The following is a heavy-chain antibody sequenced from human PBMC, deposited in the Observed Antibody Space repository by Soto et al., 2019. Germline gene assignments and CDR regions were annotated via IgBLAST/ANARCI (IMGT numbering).Heavy chain of an antibody. CDR3: ARGPYYDFWSGLNYYYYYMDV. Sequence: SETLSLTCTVSGGSISSYYWSWIRQPPGKGLEWIGYIYYSGSTNYNPSLKSRVTISVDTSKNQFSLKLSSVTAADTAVYYCARGPYYDFWSGLNYYYYYMDVWGKGTTVTVSS. J-gene: IGHJ6*03. V-gene: IGHV4-59*01. CDR2: IYYSGST. D-gene: IGHD3-3*01. CDR1: GGSISSYY.